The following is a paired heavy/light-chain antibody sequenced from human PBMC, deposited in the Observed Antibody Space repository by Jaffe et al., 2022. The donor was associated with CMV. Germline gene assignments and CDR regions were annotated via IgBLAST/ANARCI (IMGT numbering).Heavy chain of an antibody. V-gene: IGHV3-7*01. J-gene: IGHJ4*02. CDR2: IRQFGDEV. CDR3: AREGGFLREVVAGTTADF. Sequence: EVQLVESGGGLVQPGGSLRLSCAASGFRISDYWMSWVRQAPGKGLEWVANIRQFGDEVHYVDSVKGRFTISRDNAKNSLSLQMNSLRVEDTAIYYCAREGGFLREVVAGTTADFWGQGTLVTVSS. CDR1: GFRISDYW. D-gene: IGHD6-19*01.
Light chain of an antibody. CDR3: QQSYSPPLT. J-gene: IGKJ4*01. CDR1: QSISRY. CDR2: ATS. Sequence: DIQMTQSPSSLSASVGDRITITCRASQSISRYLNWYQQKPGKAPKLLLYATSTLQSGVPSRFSGSASETDFTLTVSSLQPEDFATYYCQQSYSPPLTFGGGTKVEIK. V-gene: IGKV1-39*01.